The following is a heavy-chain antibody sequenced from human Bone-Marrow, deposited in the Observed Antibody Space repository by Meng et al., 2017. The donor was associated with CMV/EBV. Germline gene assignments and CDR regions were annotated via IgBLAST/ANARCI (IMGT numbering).Heavy chain of an antibody. CDR1: GGSISTSTYY. Sequence: SETLSLTCTVSGGSISTSTYYWGWIRQPPGKGLEWIGSIYYSGTTYYNPSLKSRVTISIDTSKNQFSLKLSSVTAADTAVDYCARPLYGGKSRWGLGSIDYWGQGTLVTVSS. CDR3: ARPLYGGKSRWGLGSIDY. CDR2: IYYSGTT. V-gene: IGHV4-39*07. D-gene: IGHD4-23*01. J-gene: IGHJ4*02.